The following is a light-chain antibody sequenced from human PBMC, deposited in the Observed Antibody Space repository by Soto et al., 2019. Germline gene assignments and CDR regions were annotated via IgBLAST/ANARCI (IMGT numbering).Light chain of an antibody. V-gene: IGKV3-20*01. Sequence: EIVFTQSPDTLSLSPVERATLSCRASQSVTSSYLAWYQQKPGQAPRLLIYGASSRATGIPDRFSGSGSGTDFTLTISRLEPEDFAVYYCQQYGSSPWTFGQGTKVDIK. CDR1: QSVTSSY. CDR3: QQYGSSPWT. J-gene: IGKJ1*01. CDR2: GAS.